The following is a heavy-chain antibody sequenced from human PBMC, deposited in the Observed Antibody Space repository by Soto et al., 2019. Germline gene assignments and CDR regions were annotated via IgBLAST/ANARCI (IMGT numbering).Heavy chain of an antibody. CDR3: ARDKGYDILTGYSSVYYYYGMDV. CDR1: GYTFTSYG. J-gene: IGHJ6*02. Sequence: ASVKVSCKASGYTFTSYGSSGVRQAPGQGLEWMGWISAYNGNTNYAQKLQGRVTMTTDISTSTAYMELRSLRSDDTAVYYCARDKGYDILTGYSSVYYYYGMDVWG. V-gene: IGHV1-18*01. CDR2: ISAYNGNT. D-gene: IGHD3-9*01.